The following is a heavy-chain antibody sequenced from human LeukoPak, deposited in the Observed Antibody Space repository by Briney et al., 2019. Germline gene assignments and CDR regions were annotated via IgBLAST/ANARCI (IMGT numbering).Heavy chain of an antibody. D-gene: IGHD4-17*01. CDR1: GFTFSSYT. CDR3: ARAKVGDYRFDY. J-gene: IGHJ4*02. CDR2: ISNNGAST. V-gene: IGHV3-64*01. Sequence: GGSLRLSCAASGFTFSSYTMHWVRQAPGKGLEYVSAISNNGASTYYANSVKGRFTISRDNSKNTLYLQMGSLRAEDMAVYYCARAKVGDYRFDYWGQGTLVTVSS.